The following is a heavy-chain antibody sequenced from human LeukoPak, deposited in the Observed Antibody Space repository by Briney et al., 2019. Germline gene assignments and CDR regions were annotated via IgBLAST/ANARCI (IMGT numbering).Heavy chain of an antibody. J-gene: IGHJ4*02. CDR1: GGSISSSSYY. D-gene: IGHD3-3*01. V-gene: IGHV4-39*07. CDR3: ARSGYSNFDY. CDR2: IYYSGST. Sequence: PSETLSLTCTVSGGSISSSSYYWGWIRQPPGKGLEWIGSIYYSGSTYYNPSLKSRVTISVDTSKNQFSLKLSSVTAADTAVYSCARSGYSNFDYWGQGTLVTVSS.